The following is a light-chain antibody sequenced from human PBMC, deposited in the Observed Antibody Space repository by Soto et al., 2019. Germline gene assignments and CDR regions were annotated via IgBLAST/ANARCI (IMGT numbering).Light chain of an antibody. Sequence: IQLTHSASSLSVSLGDSVTITCGASQGISRYLSWYQQKKGRAPKLLISAASTLQSGVPARFSGSGSGTDFTLSITSLQPEDFATYYCQQLNTYPVTFGGGTKVDIK. V-gene: IGKV1-9*01. CDR1: QGISRY. J-gene: IGKJ4*01. CDR3: QQLNTYPVT. CDR2: AAS.